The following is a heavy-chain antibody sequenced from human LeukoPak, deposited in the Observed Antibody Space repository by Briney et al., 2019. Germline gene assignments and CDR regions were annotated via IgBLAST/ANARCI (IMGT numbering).Heavy chain of an antibody. D-gene: IGHD6-13*01. CDR3: AKLTGSKGISAACDS. Sequence: GGSLRLSCAASGFTFSSYWMHWVRQAPGKGLVWVSRINSDGSSTSYADSVKGRFTISRDNAKNTLYLQMNSLRAEDTAVYYCAKLTGSKGISAACDSWGQGTLVTVSS. CDR1: GFTFSSYW. J-gene: IGHJ4*02. V-gene: IGHV3-74*01. CDR2: INSDGSST.